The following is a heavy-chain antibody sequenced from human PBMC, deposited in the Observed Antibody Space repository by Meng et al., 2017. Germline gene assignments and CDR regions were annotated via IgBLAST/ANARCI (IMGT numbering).Heavy chain of an antibody. CDR1: GFTSSSYE. J-gene: IGHJ4*02. CDR3: AREFDY. Sequence: GESLKISCAASGFTSSSYEMNWVRQAPGKGLEWVSYISRSGSTIYYADSVKGRFTISRDNAKNSLYLQMNSLRAEDTAVYYCAREFDYWGQGTLVTVSS. CDR2: ISRSGSTI. V-gene: IGHV3-48*03.